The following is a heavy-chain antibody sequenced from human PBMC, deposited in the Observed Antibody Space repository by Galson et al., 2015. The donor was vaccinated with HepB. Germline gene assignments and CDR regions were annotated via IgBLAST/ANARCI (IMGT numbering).Heavy chain of an antibody. CDR1: GYTFISYG. J-gene: IGHJ5*02. D-gene: IGHD3-10*01. Sequence: SVKVSCKASGYTFISYGISWMRQAPGQGLEWMGWISAYNGNTNYAQKFRGRVTMTTDTSTSTAYMELRSLRSDDTAVYYCARNYYGSGSYGWFDPWGQGTLVTVSS. CDR2: ISAYNGNT. CDR3: ARNYYGSGSYGWFDP. V-gene: IGHV1-18*04.